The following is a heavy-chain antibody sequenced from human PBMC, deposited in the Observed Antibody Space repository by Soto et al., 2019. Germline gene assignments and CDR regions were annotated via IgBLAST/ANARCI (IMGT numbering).Heavy chain of an antibody. Sequence: PSETLSLTCAVYGWSFSGYYLTWIRQPPGTGLEWIGEINHSGSTNYNPSPKSRVTISVDTSKNQFSLKLTSVTAADTAVYYCARDKITGLFDYWGQGTLVTVS. CDR2: INHSGST. CDR1: GWSFSGYY. CDR3: ARDKITGLFDY. J-gene: IGHJ4*02. V-gene: IGHV4-34*01. D-gene: IGHD2-8*02.